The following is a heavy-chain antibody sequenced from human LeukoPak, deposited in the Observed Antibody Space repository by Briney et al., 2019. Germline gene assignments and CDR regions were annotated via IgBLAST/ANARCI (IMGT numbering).Heavy chain of an antibody. CDR1: GYTFTSYA. D-gene: IGHD3-3*01. V-gene: IGHV1-3*01. CDR2: INAGNGNT. CDR3: ARELPVGPTVRFRGYYGMDV. J-gene: IGHJ6*02. Sequence: GASVKVSCKASGYTFTSYAMHWVRQAPGQGLEWMGWINAGNGNTKYSQKFQGRVTITRDTSASTAYMELSSLRSEDTAVYYCARELPVGPTVRFRGYYGMDVWGQGTTVTVSS.